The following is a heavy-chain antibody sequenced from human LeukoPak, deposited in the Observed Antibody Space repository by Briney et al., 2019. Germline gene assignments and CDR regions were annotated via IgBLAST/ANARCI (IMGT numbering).Heavy chain of an antibody. D-gene: IGHD3-10*01. CDR1: GGSISSYY. Sequence: SETLSLTCTVSGGSISSYYWSWIRQPPGKGLKWIGYIYYSGSTNYNPSLKSRVTISVDTSKNQFSLKLSSVTAADTAVYYCARKKWPEKTQYGSGRYFDYWGQGTLVTVSS. CDR2: IYYSGST. J-gene: IGHJ4*02. CDR3: ARKKWPEKTQYGSGRYFDY. V-gene: IGHV4-59*01.